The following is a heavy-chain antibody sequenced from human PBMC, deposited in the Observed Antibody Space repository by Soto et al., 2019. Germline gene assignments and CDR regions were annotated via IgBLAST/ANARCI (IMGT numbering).Heavy chain of an antibody. Sequence: QITLKESGPTLVKPTQTLTLTCMFSGFSLTTSGAAVAWIRQSPGKALEWLALIYWDADKRYNPSLKSRLTITKDTSKNQVVLTMTNMDPVDTGTYYCAHRPVVVGAYYFDYWGQGTLVTVSS. CDR2: IYWDADK. J-gene: IGHJ4*02. CDR3: AHRPVVVGAYYFDY. D-gene: IGHD2-21*01. CDR1: GFSLTTSGAA. V-gene: IGHV2-5*02.